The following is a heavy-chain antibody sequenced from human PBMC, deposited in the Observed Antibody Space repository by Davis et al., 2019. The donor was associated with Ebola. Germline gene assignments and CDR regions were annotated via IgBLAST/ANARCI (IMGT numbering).Heavy chain of an antibody. V-gene: IGHV3-74*01. CDR1: GFTFDDYG. CDR3: ARDVAGRAGY. CDR2: IDTDGSTT. D-gene: IGHD1-14*01. J-gene: IGHJ4*02. Sequence: PSETLSLTCAASGFTFDDYGMSWVRQAPGKGLEWVSRIDTDGSTTNYADSVRGRFTISRDNAKNTLFLQMNSLRADDTAMYYCARDVAGRAGYWGQGTLVTVSS.